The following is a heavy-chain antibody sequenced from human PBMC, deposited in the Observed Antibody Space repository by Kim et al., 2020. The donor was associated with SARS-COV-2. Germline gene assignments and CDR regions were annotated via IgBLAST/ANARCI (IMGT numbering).Heavy chain of an antibody. CDR3: AKDILTGYYIPTGAFDY. CDR1: GFTFSSYA. D-gene: IGHD3-9*01. J-gene: IGHJ4*02. CDR2: ISGSGGST. V-gene: IGHV3-23*01. Sequence: GGSLRLSCAASGFTFSSYAMSWVRQAPGKGLEWVSAISGSGGSTYYADPVKGRFTITRNNSKNTLYLQMNSLRAEDTAVDYCAKDILTGYYIPTGAFDYWGQGTLVTVSS.